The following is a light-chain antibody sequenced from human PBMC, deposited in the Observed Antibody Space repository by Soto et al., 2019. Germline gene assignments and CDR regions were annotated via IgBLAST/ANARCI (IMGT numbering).Light chain of an antibody. CDR2: DVA. CDR1: SSDVGGYNY. J-gene: IGLJ3*02. Sequence: QSALTQPRSVSGSPGQSVTVSCTGSSSDVGGYNYVSWYQQHPGKAPKLLISDVANRASGVPDRFSGSKSGTSASLAITGLQAEDEADYYCQAYDYSLTAFVFGGGTKLTVL. CDR3: QAYDYSLTAFV. V-gene: IGLV2-11*01.